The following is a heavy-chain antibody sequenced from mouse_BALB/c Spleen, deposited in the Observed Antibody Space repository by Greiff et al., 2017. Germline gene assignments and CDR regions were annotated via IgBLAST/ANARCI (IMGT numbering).Heavy chain of an antibody. CDR2: INPDSSTI. V-gene: IGHV4-1*02. J-gene: IGHJ3*01. CDR1: GFDFSRYW. D-gene: IGHD2-4*01. Sequence: EVKLMESGGGLVQPGGSLKLSCAASGFDFSRYWMSWVRQAPGKGLEWIGEINPDSSTINYTPSLKDKFIISRDNAKNTLYLQMSKVRSEDTALYYCARSTMITTGFAYWGQGTLVTVSA. CDR3: ARSTMITTGFAY.